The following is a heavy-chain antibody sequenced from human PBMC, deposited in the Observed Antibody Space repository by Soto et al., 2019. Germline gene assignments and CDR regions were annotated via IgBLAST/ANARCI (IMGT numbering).Heavy chain of an antibody. J-gene: IGHJ4*02. D-gene: IGHD2-8*01. CDR2: IYNSGCT. CDR3: ARDMHAGFTHYFDH. V-gene: IGHV4-59*01. Sequence: SETLSLTCSVSGASIRSYYWHWIRQPPGKGLEWIGYIYNSGCTSYSSSLKSRVTISVDTSKSQFSLKLSSVTAADTAVYYCARDMHAGFTHYFDHWGKGTLVT. CDR1: GASIRSYY.